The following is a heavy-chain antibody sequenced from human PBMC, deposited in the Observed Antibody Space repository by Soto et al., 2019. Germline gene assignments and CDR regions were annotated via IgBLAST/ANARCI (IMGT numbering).Heavy chain of an antibody. Sequence: ASVKVSCKASGYTFTSYGISWVRQAPGQGFEWMGWISAYNGNTNYAQKLQGRVTMTTDTSTSTAYMELRSLRSEDTAVYYCARDDSGFSGSHYIDYFNYWGQGALVTVSS. D-gene: IGHD1-26*01. V-gene: IGHV1-18*01. CDR3: ARDDSGFSGSHYIDYFNY. CDR1: GYTFTSYG. CDR2: ISAYNGNT. J-gene: IGHJ4*02.